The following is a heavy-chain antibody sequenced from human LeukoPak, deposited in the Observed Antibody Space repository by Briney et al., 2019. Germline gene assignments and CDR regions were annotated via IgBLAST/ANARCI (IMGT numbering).Heavy chain of an antibody. CDR3: ARELVQAYDFWSGPTRWFDP. D-gene: IGHD3-3*01. CDR1: GHSFSSNSAA. CDR2: TYYRYKLYN. V-gene: IGHV6-1*01. J-gene: IGHJ5*02. Sequence: PSHTLSLTCALSGHSFSSNSAAWNWIRQSPSRGLEWLGSTYYRYKLYNDYAVSVKSRITINPDTSKNQFSLQLNSVTPEDTAVYYCARELVQAYDFWSGPTRWFDPWGQGTLVTVSS.